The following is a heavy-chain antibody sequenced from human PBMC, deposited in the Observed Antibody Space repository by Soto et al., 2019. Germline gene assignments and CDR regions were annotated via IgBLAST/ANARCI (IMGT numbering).Heavy chain of an antibody. Sequence: GGSLRLSCAASGFTFSDYDMSWIRQAPGKGLEGVAYISGSVTTIYYADSVKGRFTISRDNAKNSLYLQMNSLRAEDTAVYYCARVGYCSTKSCYSDYWGQGTLVTVSS. CDR2: ISGSVTTI. D-gene: IGHD2-2*02. V-gene: IGHV3-11*01. J-gene: IGHJ4*02. CDR1: GFTFSDYD. CDR3: ARVGYCSTKSCYSDY.